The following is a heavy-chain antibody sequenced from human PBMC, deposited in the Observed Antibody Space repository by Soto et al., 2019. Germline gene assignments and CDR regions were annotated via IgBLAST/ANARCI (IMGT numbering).Heavy chain of an antibody. CDR2: ISGSGGST. V-gene: IGHV3-23*01. CDR1: GFTFSSYA. Sequence: GGSLRLSCAASGFTFSSYAMSWVRQAPGKGLEWVSAISGSGGSTYYADSVKGRFTISRDNSKNTLYLQMNSLRAEDTAVYYCAKAKMITEVTQISWFDPWGQGTLVTVSS. J-gene: IGHJ5*02. D-gene: IGHD3-16*01. CDR3: AKAKMITEVTQISWFDP.